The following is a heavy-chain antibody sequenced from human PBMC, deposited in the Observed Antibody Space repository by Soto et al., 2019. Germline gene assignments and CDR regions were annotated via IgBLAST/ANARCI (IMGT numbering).Heavy chain of an antibody. J-gene: IGHJ6*02. CDR2: IIPIFGTP. CDR1: GGTFSSYA. V-gene: IGHV1-69*18. CDR3: ARAXXXXXVVAEYYSYGMDV. D-gene: IGHD2-15*01. Sequence: QVQLVQSGAEVKKPGSSVKVSCKASGGTFSSYAISWVRQAPGQGLEWMGSIIPIFGTPNYAQKFQGRVTITADESTSTAYMELSSLRSEDTAVYYCARAXXXXXVVAEYYSYGMDVWGQGTTVTVSS.